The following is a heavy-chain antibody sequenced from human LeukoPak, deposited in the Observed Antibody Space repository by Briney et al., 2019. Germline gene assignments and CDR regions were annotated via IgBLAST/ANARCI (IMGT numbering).Heavy chain of an antibody. CDR1: GGTFSSYA. Sequence: SVKVSCKASGGTFSSYAISWVRQAPGQGLEWMGGIIPIFGTANYAQKFQGRVTITTDESTSTAYIELSSLRSEDTAVYYCASYSSGWYEFDYWGQGTLVTVSS. V-gene: IGHV1-69*05. CDR3: ASYSSGWYEFDY. J-gene: IGHJ4*02. CDR2: IIPIFGTA. D-gene: IGHD6-19*01.